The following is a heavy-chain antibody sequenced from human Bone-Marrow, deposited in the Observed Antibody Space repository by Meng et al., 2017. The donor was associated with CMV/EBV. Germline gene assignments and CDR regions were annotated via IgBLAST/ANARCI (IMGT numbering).Heavy chain of an antibody. D-gene: IGHD1-26*01. Sequence: SETLSLTCAVYGGGGPLTDYYWSWIRKPPGKGLEWIGEINHSGSTNYNPSLKSRVTISVDTSKNQFSLKLSSVTAADTAVYYCAREGATARDFDYWGQGTLVTVSS. CDR1: GGGGPLTDYY. CDR2: INHSGST. CDR3: AREGATARDFDY. V-gene: IGHV4-34*01. J-gene: IGHJ4*02.